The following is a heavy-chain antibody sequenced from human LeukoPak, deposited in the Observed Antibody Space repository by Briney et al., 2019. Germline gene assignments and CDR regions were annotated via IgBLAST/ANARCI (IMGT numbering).Heavy chain of an antibody. J-gene: IGHJ4*02. CDR2: IYSGGST. Sequence: GSLKLSCAASGFTLSSNYMSWVRQAPGKGLEWVSVIYSGGSTYYADSVKGRFTISRDNSKNTLYLQMNSLRAEDTAVYYCATQPYGDYEEWGQGTLVTVSS. D-gene: IGHD4-17*01. CDR1: GFTLSSNY. CDR3: ATQPYGDYEE. V-gene: IGHV3-53*01.